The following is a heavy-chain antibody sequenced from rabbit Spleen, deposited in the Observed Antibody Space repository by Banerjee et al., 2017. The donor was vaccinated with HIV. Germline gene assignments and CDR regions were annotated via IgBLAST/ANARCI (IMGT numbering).Heavy chain of an antibody. CDR2: IDAGSRGFT. CDR1: EVPFLGASS. V-gene: IGHV1S45*01. CDR3: ARAANNIGYCAGL. D-gene: IGHD1-1*01. J-gene: IGHJ4*01. Sequence: QEQLVESGGGRVQPGGPLNLSCPTLEVPFLGASSICWVGQAPGKGLEWVVCIDAGSRGFTYFASWAKGRFTISKTSSTTVTLQMTSLTAADTATYWCARAANNIGYCAGLWGPGTLVTVS.